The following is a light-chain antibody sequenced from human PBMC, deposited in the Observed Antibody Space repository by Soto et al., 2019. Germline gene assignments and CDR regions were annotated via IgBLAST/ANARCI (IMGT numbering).Light chain of an antibody. CDR1: QSISSW. CDR2: DAS. CDR3: QQYNSYSQYT. J-gene: IGKJ2*01. V-gene: IGKV1-5*01. Sequence: DIQMTQSPSTLSASVGDRVTITCRASQSISSWLAWYQQKPGKAPKLLIYDASSLESGVPSRFSGSGSATEFSLTISSLQPDDFATYYCQQYNSYSQYTFGQGTKPEIK.